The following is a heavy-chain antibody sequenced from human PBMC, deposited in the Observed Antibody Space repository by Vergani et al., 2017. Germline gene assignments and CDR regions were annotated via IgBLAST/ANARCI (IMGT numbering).Heavy chain of an antibody. D-gene: IGHD6-13*01. V-gene: IGHV4-61*02. CDR3: ARGGSSGPTAIDP. Sequence: QVQLQESGPGLVKPSQTLSLTCTVSGGSISSGSYYWSWIRQPAGKGLEWIGRIYTSGSTNYNPSLKSRVTMSVDTSKNQFSLKLSSVTAADTAVYYCARGGSSGPTAIDPWGQGTLVTVSS. J-gene: IGHJ5*02. CDR1: GGSISSGSYY. CDR2: IYTSGST.